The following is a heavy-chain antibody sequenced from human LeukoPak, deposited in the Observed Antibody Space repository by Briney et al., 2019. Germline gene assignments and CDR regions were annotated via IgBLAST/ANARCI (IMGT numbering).Heavy chain of an antibody. CDR2: IYYSGST. Sequence: PSETLSLTCTVSGGSISSSSYYWGWIRQPPGKGLEWIGSIYYSGSTYYNPSLKSRVTISVDTSKNQFSLKLSSVTAADTAVYYCARDSTQYCSSTSCYGYYYYYYMDVWGKGTTVTVSS. CDR3: ARDSTQYCSSTSCYGYYYYYYMDV. CDR1: GGSISSSSYY. J-gene: IGHJ6*03. D-gene: IGHD2-2*01. V-gene: IGHV4-39*07.